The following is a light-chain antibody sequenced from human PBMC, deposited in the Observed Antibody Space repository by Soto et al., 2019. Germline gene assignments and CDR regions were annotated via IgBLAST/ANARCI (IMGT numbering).Light chain of an antibody. CDR1: QSVSSSQ. Sequence: EVVLAQSPGTLSLSPGERATLSCRASQSVSSSQLAWFQQKPGQAPRLLIYAASCRAAGIPDRFSGSGSGTDFTRTISRLEPADFAVYYCQQYASAPHTFGGGTTVEIQ. J-gene: IGKJ4*01. CDR2: AAS. CDR3: QQYASAPHT. V-gene: IGKV3-20*01.